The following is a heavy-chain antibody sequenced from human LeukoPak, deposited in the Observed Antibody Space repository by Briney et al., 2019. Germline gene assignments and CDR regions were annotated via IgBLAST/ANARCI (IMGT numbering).Heavy chain of an antibody. CDR2: ISTSGSTI. CDR1: GFIFSTYE. D-gene: IGHD6-13*01. Sequence: GGSLRLSCAASGFIFSTYEMHWVRQAPGKGLEWVSYISTSGSTIYYADSVKGRFTISRDNSMNTLYLQMNSLRAEDTAVYYCARVNDAQEAGYYFDYWGQGTLVTVSS. J-gene: IGHJ4*02. CDR3: ARVNDAQEAGYYFDY. V-gene: IGHV3-48*03.